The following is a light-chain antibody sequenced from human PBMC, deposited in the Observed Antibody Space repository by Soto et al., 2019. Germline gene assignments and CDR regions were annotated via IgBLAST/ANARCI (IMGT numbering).Light chain of an antibody. CDR3: QKYDSAPLT. CDR2: GVS. CDR1: HGISNN. V-gene: IGKV1-27*01. J-gene: IGKJ1*01. Sequence: DIQMTQSPSSLSASVGDRVTITCRASHGISNNLAWYQQKPGKVPKLLIYGVSTLQSGVPSRFSRSGSGTDFTLTISSLQPEDVATYYCQKYDSAPLTFGQGTQVEF.